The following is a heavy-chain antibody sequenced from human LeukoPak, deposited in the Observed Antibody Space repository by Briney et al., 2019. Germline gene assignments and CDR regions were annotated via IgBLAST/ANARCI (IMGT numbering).Heavy chain of an antibody. J-gene: IGHJ4*02. CDR3: ARGCSGRSCYSAFDY. CDR1: GFTVSSNY. Sequence: GGSLRLSCAASGFTVSSNYMSWVRQAPGKGPEWVSLIYSSANTYYADSVKGRFTISRDISKNTLSLQTKSLRPDDTAVYYCARGCSGRSCYSAFDYWGQGTLVTVSS. CDR2: IYSSANT. V-gene: IGHV3-53*05. D-gene: IGHD2-15*01.